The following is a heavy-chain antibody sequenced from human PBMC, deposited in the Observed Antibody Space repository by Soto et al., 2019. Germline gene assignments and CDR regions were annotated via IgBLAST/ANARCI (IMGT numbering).Heavy chain of an antibody. V-gene: IGHV4-34*01. J-gene: IGHJ5*02. CDR1: GGSFSGYY. D-gene: IGHD3-3*01. CDR2: INHSGST. CDR3: ARGVFTIFGVVINWFDP. Sequence: WETLSLTCAVYGGSFSGYYWSWIRQPPGKGLEWIGEINHSGSTNYNPSLKSRVTISVDTSKNQFSLKLSSVTAADTAVYYCARGVFTIFGVVINWFDPWGQGTLVTVSS.